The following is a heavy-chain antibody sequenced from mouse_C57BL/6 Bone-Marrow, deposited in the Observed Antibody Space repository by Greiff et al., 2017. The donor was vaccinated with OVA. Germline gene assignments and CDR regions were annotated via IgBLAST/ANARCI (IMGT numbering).Heavy chain of an antibody. CDR2: IYPGDGDT. D-gene: IGHD1-1*01. V-gene: IGHV1-80*01. Sequence: QVQLKESGAELVKPGASVKISCKASGYAFSSYWMNWVKQRPGKGLEWIGQIYPGDGDTNYNGKFKGKATLTADKSSSTAYMQLSSLTSEDSAVYFCARAVVPYFDYWGQGTTLTVSS. CDR1: GYAFSSYW. J-gene: IGHJ2*01. CDR3: ARAVVPYFDY.